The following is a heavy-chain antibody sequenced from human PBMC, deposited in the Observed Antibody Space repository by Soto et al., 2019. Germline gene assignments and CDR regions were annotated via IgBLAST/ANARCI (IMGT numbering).Heavy chain of an antibody. CDR1: GGSISSYY. J-gene: IGHJ4*02. CDR3: ARGIQLWPIRYYFDY. D-gene: IGHD5-18*01. Sequence: SETLSLTCTVSGGSISSYYWSWIRQPPGKRLEWIGYIYYSGSTNYNPSLKSRVTISVDTSKNQFSLKLSSVTAADTAVYYCARGIQLWPIRYYFDYWGQGTLVTGSS. V-gene: IGHV4-59*01. CDR2: IYYSGST.